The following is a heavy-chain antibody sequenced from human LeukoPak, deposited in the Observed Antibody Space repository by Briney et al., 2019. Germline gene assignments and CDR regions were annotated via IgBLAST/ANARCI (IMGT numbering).Heavy chain of an antibody. J-gene: IGHJ4*02. V-gene: IGHV3-30*02. CDR1: GFTFSSYD. Sequence: GGSLRLSCAASGFTFSSYDMHWVRQAPGKGLEWVALLRYDGSNKYYADSVKGRFTISRDNAKNSLYLQMNNLRADDTAVYYCAKAPKYYGSGSFYYFDYWGQGTLVTVSS. D-gene: IGHD3-10*01. CDR2: LRYDGSNK. CDR3: AKAPKYYGSGSFYYFDY.